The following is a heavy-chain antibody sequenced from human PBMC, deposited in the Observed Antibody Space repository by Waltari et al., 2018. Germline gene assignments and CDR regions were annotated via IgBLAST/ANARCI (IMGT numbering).Heavy chain of an antibody. J-gene: IGHJ5*02. Sequence: EVQLVESGGGLVQPGGSLRLSCAASGSPFSSYWMRWVRQAPGKGLEGVANIKQDGSEKYYVDSVKGRFTISRDNAKNSLYLQMNSLRAEDTAVYYCARGSYGESRLDWFDPWGQGTLVTVSS. CDR1: GSPFSSYW. D-gene: IGHD4-17*01. CDR3: ARGSYGESRLDWFDP. V-gene: IGHV3-7*01. CDR2: IKQDGSEK.